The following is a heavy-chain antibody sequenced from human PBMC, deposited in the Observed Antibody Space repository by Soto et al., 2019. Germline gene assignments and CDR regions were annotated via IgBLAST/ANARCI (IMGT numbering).Heavy chain of an antibody. V-gene: IGHV3-23*01. Sequence: PGGSLRLSCEASGLTSSRSAMSWVRRAPGKGLEWVSTISGSGTSTYYADSVKGRFIISRDNSKNIVNLQMNSLRVDDTAVYYCATSFRYFDNWGHGTRVTVSS. D-gene: IGHD3-9*01. CDR3: ATSFRYFDN. CDR2: ISGSGTST. CDR1: GLTSSRSA. J-gene: IGHJ4*01.